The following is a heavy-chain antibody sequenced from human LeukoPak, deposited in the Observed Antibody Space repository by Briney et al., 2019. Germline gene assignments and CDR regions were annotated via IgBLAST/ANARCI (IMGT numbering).Heavy chain of an antibody. J-gene: IGHJ3*02. CDR1: GGSISSYY. CDR3: ASSGARLHAFDI. Sequence: SETLSLTCTVSGGSISSYYWSWIRQPPGKGLEWIGYIYYSGSTNYNPSLKSRVTISVDTSKNQFSLKLSSVTAADTAVYYCASSGARLHAFDIWGQGTMVAVSS. V-gene: IGHV4-59*01. CDR2: IYYSGST.